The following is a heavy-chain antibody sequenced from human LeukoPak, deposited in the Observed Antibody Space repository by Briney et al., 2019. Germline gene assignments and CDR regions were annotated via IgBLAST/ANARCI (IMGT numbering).Heavy chain of an antibody. J-gene: IGHJ4*02. D-gene: IGHD3-9*01. CDR3: ARDSSVTLSFDY. CDR2: IYSGGST. CDR1: GFTFSSYA. V-gene: IGHV3-66*01. Sequence: GGSLRLSCAASGFTFSSYAMNWVRQAPGKGLEWVSVIYSGGSTYYADSVKGRFTISRDNSKNTLYLQMNSLRAEDTAVYYCARDSSVTLSFDYWGQGTLVTVSS.